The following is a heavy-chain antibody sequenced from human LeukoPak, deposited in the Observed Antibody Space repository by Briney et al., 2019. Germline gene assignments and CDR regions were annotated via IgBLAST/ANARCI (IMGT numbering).Heavy chain of an antibody. J-gene: IGHJ4*02. V-gene: IGHV4-30-2*01. Sequence: SQTLSLTCAVSGGSISSGGYSWSWIRQPPGKGLEWIGYIYHSGSTYYNPSLTSRVTISVDRSKNQFSLKLSSVTAADTAVYYCARDNIDYGDYVFDYWGQGTLVTVSS. CDR1: GGSISSGGYS. CDR2: IYHSGST. D-gene: IGHD4-17*01. CDR3: ARDNIDYGDYVFDY.